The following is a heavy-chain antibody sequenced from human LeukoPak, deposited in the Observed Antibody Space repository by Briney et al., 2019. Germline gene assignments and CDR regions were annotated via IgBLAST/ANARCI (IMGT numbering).Heavy chain of an antibody. J-gene: IGHJ4*02. CDR3: AKDRIWSGYSKYYFDC. V-gene: IGHV3-23*01. Sequence: GGSLRLSCAASGFTFSSYAMSWVRQAPGKGLEWVSAISGSGGSTYYADSVKGRFTISRDNSKNTLYLQMNSLRAEDAAIYYCAKDRIWSGYSKYYFDCWGQGTLVTVSS. CDR2: ISGSGGST. CDR1: GFTFSSYA. D-gene: IGHD3-3*01.